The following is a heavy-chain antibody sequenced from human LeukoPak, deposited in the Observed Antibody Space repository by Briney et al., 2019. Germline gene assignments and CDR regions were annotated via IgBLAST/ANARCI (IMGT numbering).Heavy chain of an antibody. CDR1: GYTFTGYY. D-gene: IGHD3-22*01. CDR3: ARDLGTSGGYYDSSGYPDY. CDR2: ISAYNGNT. J-gene: IGHJ4*02. Sequence: GASVKVSCKVSGYTFTGYYMHWVRQAPGQGLEWMGWISAYNGNTNYAQKLQGRVTMTTDTSTSTAYMELRSLRSDDTAVYYCARDLGTSGGYYDSSGYPDYWGQGTLVTVSS. V-gene: IGHV1-18*04.